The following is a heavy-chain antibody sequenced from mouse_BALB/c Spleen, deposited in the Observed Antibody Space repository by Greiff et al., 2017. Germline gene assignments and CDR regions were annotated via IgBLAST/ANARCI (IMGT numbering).Heavy chain of an antibody. CDR2: ISSGSSTI. CDR3: ATTTGGGYFDV. V-gene: IGHV5-17*02. J-gene: IGHJ1*01. D-gene: IGHD2-12*01. CDR1: GFTFSSFG. Sequence: EVKLEESGGGLVQPGGSRKLSCAASGFTFSSFGMHWVRQAPEKGLEWVAYISSGSSTIYYADTVKGRFTISRDNPKNTLFLQMTSIRSEDTAMYYCATTTGGGYFDVWGAGTTVTVSS.